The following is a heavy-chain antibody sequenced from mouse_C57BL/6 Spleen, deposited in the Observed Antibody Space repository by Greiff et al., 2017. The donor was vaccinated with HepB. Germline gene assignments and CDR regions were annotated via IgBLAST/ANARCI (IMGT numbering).Heavy chain of an antibody. CDR1: GFTFSDYG. V-gene: IGHV5-17*01. Sequence: EVKLVESGGGLVKPGGSLKLSCAASGFTFSDYGMHWVRQAPEKGLEWVAYISSGSSTIYYADTVKGRFTISRDNAKNTLFLQMTSLRSEDTAMYYCARPLYYGSSYWFAYWGQGTLVTVSA. CDR2: ISSGSSTI. CDR3: ARPLYYGSSYWFAY. J-gene: IGHJ3*01. D-gene: IGHD1-1*01.